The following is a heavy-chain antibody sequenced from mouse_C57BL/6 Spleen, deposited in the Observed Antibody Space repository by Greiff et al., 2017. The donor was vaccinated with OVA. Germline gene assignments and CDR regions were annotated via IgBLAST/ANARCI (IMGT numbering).Heavy chain of an antibody. V-gene: IGHV1-55*01. CDR3: ARNYDYNYYAMDY. Sequence: VQLQQPGAELVKPGASVKMSCKASGYTFTSYWITWVKQRPGQGLAWIGDIYPGSGSTNYNEKFKSKATLTVDTSSSTAYMQLSSLTSEDSAVYYCARNYDYNYYAMDYWGQGTSVTVSS. D-gene: IGHD2-4*01. CDR1: GYTFTSYW. J-gene: IGHJ4*01. CDR2: IYPGSGST.